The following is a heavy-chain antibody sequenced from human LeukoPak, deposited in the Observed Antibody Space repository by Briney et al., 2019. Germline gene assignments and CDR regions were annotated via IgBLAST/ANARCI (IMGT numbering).Heavy chain of an antibody. CDR1: GGSISSYY. J-gene: IGHJ4*02. D-gene: IGHD3-9*01. CDR2: IYYSGST. Sequence: PSEXLSLTCTVSGGSISSYYWSWLRQPPGKGLEGIGYIYYSGSTNYNPSLTSRVTISVETSKKQFSLKLSSVTAADTAVYYCARNVPPLRYFDWLLVGSFDYWGQGTLVTVSS. CDR3: ARNVPPLRYFDWLLVGSFDY. V-gene: IGHV4-59*01.